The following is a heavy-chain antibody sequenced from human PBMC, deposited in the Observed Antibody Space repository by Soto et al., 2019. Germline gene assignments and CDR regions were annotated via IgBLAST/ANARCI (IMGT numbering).Heavy chain of an antibody. CDR2: IIPIFGTA. D-gene: IGHD3-22*01. V-gene: IGHV1-69*06. CDR3: ASCLYYASSGYYWPPQYYDGIDV. J-gene: IGHJ6*02. Sequence: QVQLVQSGAEVKKPGSSVKVSCKASGGTFSSYAISWVRQSPGQGLEWMGGIIPIFGTANYAQKVQGRVTISAEKSTRTDYLALSSLRTEYTAVYYCASCLYYASSGYYWPPQYYDGIDVWGQETKVSASS. CDR1: GGTFSSYA.